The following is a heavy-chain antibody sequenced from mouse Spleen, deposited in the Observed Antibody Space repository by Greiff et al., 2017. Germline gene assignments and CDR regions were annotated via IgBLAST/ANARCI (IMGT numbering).Heavy chain of an antibody. V-gene: IGHV3-2*02. CDR3: AREDGRVFDY. D-gene: IGHD2-3*01. CDR2: ISYSGST. J-gene: IGHJ2*01. CDR1: GYSITSDYA. Sequence: DVKLVESGPGLVKPSQSLSLTCTVTGYSITSDYAWNWIRQFPGNKLEWMGYISYSGSTSYNPSLKSRISITRDTSKNQFFLQLNSVTTEDTATYYCAREDGRVFDYWGQGTTLTVSS.